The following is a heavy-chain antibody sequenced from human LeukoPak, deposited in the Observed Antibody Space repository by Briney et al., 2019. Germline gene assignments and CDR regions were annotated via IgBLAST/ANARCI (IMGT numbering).Heavy chain of an antibody. D-gene: IGHD2-2*01. CDR3: APLGYCSDTSCSDTDY. J-gene: IGHJ4*02. CDR1: GFTFSSYA. V-gene: IGHV3-23*01. CDR2: ISGSDGST. Sequence: GGSLRLSCAASGFTFSSYAMSWVRQAPGKGLEWVSIISGSDGSTYYADSLKGRFTISRDNSKNTLYLQMNSLRAEDTAVYYCAPLGYCSDTSCSDTDYWGQGTLVTVSS.